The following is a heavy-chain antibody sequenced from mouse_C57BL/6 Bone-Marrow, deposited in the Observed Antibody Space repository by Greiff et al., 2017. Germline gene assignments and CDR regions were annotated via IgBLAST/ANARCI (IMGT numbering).Heavy chain of an antibody. J-gene: IGHJ3*01. Sequence: VQLQQSGAELARPGASVKLSCKASGYTFTSYGISWVKQRPGQGLEWIGRIDPEDGETKYAPKFQGKATITADTSSNTAYLQLSSLTSEDTAVYYCARGGREFAYWGQGTLVTVSA. V-gene: IGHV14-2*01. CDR3: ARGGREFAY. CDR2: IDPEDGET. D-gene: IGHD3-1*01. CDR1: GYTFTSYG.